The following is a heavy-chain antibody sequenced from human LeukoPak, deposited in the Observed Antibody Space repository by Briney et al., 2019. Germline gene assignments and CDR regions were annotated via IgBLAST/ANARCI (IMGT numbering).Heavy chain of an antibody. V-gene: IGHV3-7*01. CDR2: IKQDGSEK. CDR3: ARSGIMVTFGGAHAFDI. Sequence: GGSLRLSCAASGFTFSSYWMSWARQAPGKGLEWVANIKQDGSEKYYVDSVKGRFTISRDNAKNSLYLQMNSLRAEDTAVYYCARSGIMVTFGGAHAFDIWGQGTMVTVSS. D-gene: IGHD3-16*01. CDR1: GFTFSSYW. J-gene: IGHJ3*02.